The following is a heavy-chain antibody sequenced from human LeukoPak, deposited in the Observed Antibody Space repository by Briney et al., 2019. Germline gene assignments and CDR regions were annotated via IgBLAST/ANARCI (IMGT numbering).Heavy chain of an antibody. CDR1: GFTFSSYS. V-gene: IGHV3-21*01. CDR3: ARAVDSGSYYDAFDI. Sequence: GGSLRLSCVASGFTFSSYSMNWVRQAPGKGLEWVSSISSSSSYIYYADSVKGRFTISRDNAKNSLYLQMNSLRAEDTAVYYCARAVDSGSYYDAFDIWGQGTMVTVSS. CDR2: ISSSSSYI. J-gene: IGHJ3*02. D-gene: IGHD1-26*01.